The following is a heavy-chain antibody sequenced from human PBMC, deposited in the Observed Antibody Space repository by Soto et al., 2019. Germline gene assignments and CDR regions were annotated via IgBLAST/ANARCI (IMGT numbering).Heavy chain of an antibody. D-gene: IGHD3-10*01. J-gene: IGHJ6*02. CDR2: IWYDGSNK. V-gene: IGHV3-33*01. CDR1: GFTFSSYG. CDR3: ARDRLYYSRPDYYYGMDV. Sequence: GGSLRLSCAASGFTFSSYGMHWVRQAPGKGLEWVAVIWYDGSNKYYADSVKGRFTISRDNSKNTLYLQMNSLRAEDTAVYYCARDRLYYSRPDYYYGMDVWGQGTTVTVSS.